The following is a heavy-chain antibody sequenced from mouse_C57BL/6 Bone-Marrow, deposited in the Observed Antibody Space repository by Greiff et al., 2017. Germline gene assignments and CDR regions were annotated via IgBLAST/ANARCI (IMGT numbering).Heavy chain of an antibody. J-gene: IGHJ4*01. CDR1: GYTFTSYW. CDR3: AGGGTVVYYYAMDY. Sequence: QVQLQQPGAELVKPGASVKLSCKASGYTFTSYWMNWVKQRPGQGLEWIGMIHPNSGSTNYNEKFKSKATLTVDKSSSAAYMQLSSLTSEDSAVYYGAGGGTVVYYYAMDYWGEGTSVTVSS. CDR2: IHPNSGST. D-gene: IGHD1-1*01. V-gene: IGHV1-64*01.